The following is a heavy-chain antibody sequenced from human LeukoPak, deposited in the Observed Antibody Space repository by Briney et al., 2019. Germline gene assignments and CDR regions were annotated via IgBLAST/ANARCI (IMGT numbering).Heavy chain of an antibody. J-gene: IGHJ6*03. V-gene: IGHV1-8*03. Sequence: ASVKVSCKASGYTFTSYDINWVRQATGQGLEWMGWMNPNSGNTGYAQKFQGRVTITRNTSISTAYMELSSLRSEDTAVNYCARGYIAALQIYYYYYYMTYGAKGPRSPSP. D-gene: IGHD6-6*01. CDR2: MNPNSGNT. CDR3: ARGYIAALQIYYYYYYMT. CDR1: GYTFTSYD.